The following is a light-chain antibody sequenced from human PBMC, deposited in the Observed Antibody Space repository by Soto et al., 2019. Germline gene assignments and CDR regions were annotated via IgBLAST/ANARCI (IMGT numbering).Light chain of an antibody. CDR2: DAS. J-gene: IGKJ1*01. Sequence: ETVMTQSPATLSVSPGERATLSCRASQSVSSNLAWYQQKPGQAPRLLIYDASTRATGIPARFSGSGSGTEFTLTISSLQSEDFAVYYCQQYNNWPSAFGQGTKVEIK. V-gene: IGKV3-15*01. CDR1: QSVSSN. CDR3: QQYNNWPSA.